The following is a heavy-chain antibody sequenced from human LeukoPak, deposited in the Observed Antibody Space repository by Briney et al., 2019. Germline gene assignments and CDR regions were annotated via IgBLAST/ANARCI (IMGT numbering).Heavy chain of an antibody. CDR1: GFTFSSHS. CDR2: ISSRSSSI. CDR3: ARETGEAFDP. D-gene: IGHD7-27*01. V-gene: IGHV3-21*01. J-gene: IGHJ5*02. Sequence: GSLRLSCAASGFTFSSHSMNWVRQAPGKGLEWVSSISSRSSSIYYAVSVKGRFTISRDNAKNLLYLQMNSLRAEDTAVYYCARETGEAFDPWGQGTLVTVSS.